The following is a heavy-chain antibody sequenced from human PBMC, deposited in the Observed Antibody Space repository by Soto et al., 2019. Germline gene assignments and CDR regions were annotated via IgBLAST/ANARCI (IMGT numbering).Heavy chain of an antibody. CDR2: IINDGSST. CDR1: GFTFSNYW. D-gene: IGHD3-10*01. Sequence: EVQLVESGGGLVQPGGSLRLSCAASGFTFSNYWMHWVRQAPGKGLVWVSHIINDGSSTVYADSVKGRFSMSRDNAKNTVYLQMNSLRPEDTAVYYCVRGAGGLDSWGQGTLVTVSS. CDR3: VRGAGGLDS. J-gene: IGHJ4*02. V-gene: IGHV3-74*01.